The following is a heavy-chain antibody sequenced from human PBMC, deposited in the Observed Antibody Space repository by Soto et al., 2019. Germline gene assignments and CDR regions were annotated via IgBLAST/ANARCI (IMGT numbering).Heavy chain of an antibody. CDR3: ARAKGSSGYYPALFDY. D-gene: IGHD3-22*01. J-gene: IGHJ4*02. CDR2: IYYSGST. V-gene: IGHV4-31*03. CDR1: GGSISSGGYY. Sequence: SETLSLTCTVSGGSISSGGYYWSWIRQHPGKGLEWIGYIYYSGSTYYNPSLKSRVTISVDTSKNQFSLKLSSVTAADTAVYYCARAKGSSGYYPALFDYWGQGTLVTVSS.